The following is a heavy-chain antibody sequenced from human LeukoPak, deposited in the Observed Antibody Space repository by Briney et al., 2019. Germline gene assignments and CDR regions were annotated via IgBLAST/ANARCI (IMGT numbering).Heavy chain of an antibody. CDR1: GYTFTSYG. J-gene: IGHJ4*02. CDR2: ISTYNGNT. CDR3: ARLDRGYSYGYDY. D-gene: IGHD5-18*01. V-gene: IGHV1-18*01. Sequence: ASVKVSCTASGYTFTSYGISWVRQAPGQGLEWMGWISTYNGNTNYAQKLQGRVTMTTDTSTSTAYMDLRSLRSDDTAVYYCARLDRGYSYGYDYWGQGTLVTVSS.